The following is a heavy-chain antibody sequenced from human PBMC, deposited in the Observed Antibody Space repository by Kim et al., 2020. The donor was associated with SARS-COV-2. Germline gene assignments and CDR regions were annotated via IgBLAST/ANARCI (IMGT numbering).Heavy chain of an antibody. D-gene: IGHD5-12*01. V-gene: IGHV1-3*01. J-gene: IGHJ6*02. CDR2: INAGNGNT. CDR1: GYTFTSYA. CDR3: ARTERGGYDFKPLSYYGMDV. Sequence: ASVKVSCKASGYTFTSYAMHWVRQAPGQRLEWMGWINAGNGNTKYSQKFQGRVTITRDTSASTAYMELSSLRSEDTAVYYCARTERGGYDFKPLSYYGMDVWGQGTTVTVSS.